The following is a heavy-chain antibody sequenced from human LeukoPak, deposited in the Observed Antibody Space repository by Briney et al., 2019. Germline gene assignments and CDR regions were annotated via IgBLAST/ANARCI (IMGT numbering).Heavy chain of an antibody. Sequence: GGSLRLSCAASGFTFSSYWMHWVRQVPNQGLMWVSRINSDETISEYVDPVNGRFTISRDNAKNTLYLQMNSLRAEDTAVYFCLYGGYFQHWGQGTLVTVSS. CDR3: LYGGYFQH. CDR2: INSDETIS. D-gene: IGHD3-16*01. V-gene: IGHV3-74*01. J-gene: IGHJ1*01. CDR1: GFTFSSYW.